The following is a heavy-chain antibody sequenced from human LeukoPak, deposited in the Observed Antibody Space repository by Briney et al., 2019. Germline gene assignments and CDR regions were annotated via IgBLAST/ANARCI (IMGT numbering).Heavy chain of an antibody. CDR3: ARGPYSYDSSGAFDI. Sequence: PSETLSLTCTVSGDSISSGDYYWSWIRQPAGKGLEWIGRISSSGSTNYNPSLKSRVTISVDTSKNQFSLKLSSVTAADTAVYFCARGPYSYDSSGAFDIWGQGTMATVSS. J-gene: IGHJ3*02. CDR2: ISSSGST. CDR1: GDSISSGDYY. D-gene: IGHD3-22*01. V-gene: IGHV4-61*02.